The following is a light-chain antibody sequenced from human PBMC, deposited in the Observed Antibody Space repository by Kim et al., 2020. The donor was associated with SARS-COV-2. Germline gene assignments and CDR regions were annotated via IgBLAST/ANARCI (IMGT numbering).Light chain of an antibody. CDR1: SGHRGYD. Sequence: VHHTWQLSSGHRGYDIVRLQEQPEEDPRYLLTLNSNGSHYTGDRIPDRFSGSCSGAGRYLTIHSRQAEDGADYYCQTWGTGSRGVFGGGTQLTVL. J-gene: IGLJ2*01. CDR2: LNSNGSH. V-gene: IGLV4-69*01. CDR3: QTWGTGSRGV.